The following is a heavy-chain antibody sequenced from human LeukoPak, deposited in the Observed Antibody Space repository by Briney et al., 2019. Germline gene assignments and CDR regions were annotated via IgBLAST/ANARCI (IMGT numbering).Heavy chain of an antibody. D-gene: IGHD2-2*01. CDR2: IYHSGST. V-gene: IGHV4-30-2*01. Sequence: SETLSLTCTVSGGSISSGGYYWSWIRQPPGKGLGWIGYIYHSGSTYYNPSLKSRVTISVDRSKNQFSLKLSSVTAADTAVYYCARGAIVVVPAAIPDYWGQGTLVTVSS. CDR3: ARGAIVVVPAAIPDY. CDR1: GGSISSGGYY. J-gene: IGHJ4*02.